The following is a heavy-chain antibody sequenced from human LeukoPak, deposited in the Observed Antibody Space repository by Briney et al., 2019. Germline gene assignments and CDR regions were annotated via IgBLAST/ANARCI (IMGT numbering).Heavy chain of an antibody. CDR2: IDTTGTNI. D-gene: IGHD2-2*01. Sequence: GGSLRLSCAASGFTFSNYEMNWVRQTPGKGLEWISYIDTTGTNIYYTDSVKGRLTISRDTAKNSLSLQMNSLRADDTAVYYCARDFKGYADYWGQGTLVTVSS. V-gene: IGHV3-48*03. CDR3: ARDFKGYADY. J-gene: IGHJ4*02. CDR1: GFTFSNYE.